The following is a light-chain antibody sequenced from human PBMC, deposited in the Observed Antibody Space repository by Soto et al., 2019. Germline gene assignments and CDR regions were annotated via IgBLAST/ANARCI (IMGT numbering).Light chain of an antibody. CDR1: SSDVGGYDL. Sequence: QSVLTQPASVSGSPGQSITISCTGSSSDVGGYDLVSWYQQHPDKAPKLIIYEGNKRPSGVSDRFSASKSGSTASLTISGLQAEDEADYFCCSYAGISTLIFGGGTKLTVL. V-gene: IGLV2-23*01. J-gene: IGLJ2*01. CDR3: CSYAGISTLI. CDR2: EGN.